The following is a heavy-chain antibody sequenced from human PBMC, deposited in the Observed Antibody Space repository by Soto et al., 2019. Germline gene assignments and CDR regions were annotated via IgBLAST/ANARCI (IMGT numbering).Heavy chain of an antibody. Sequence: QVQLVQSGAEVKKPGASVKVSCKASGYTFTSYGISWVRQAPGQGLEWMGWISAYNGNTNYAQKLQGRVTMTTDTATSTAYMELRSLRSHDTAVYYCARDPGRITIVRGVIKRRFDYWGQGTLVTVSS. D-gene: IGHD3-10*01. J-gene: IGHJ4*02. CDR1: GYTFTSYG. CDR3: ARDPGRITIVRGVIKRRFDY. V-gene: IGHV1-18*01. CDR2: ISAYNGNT.